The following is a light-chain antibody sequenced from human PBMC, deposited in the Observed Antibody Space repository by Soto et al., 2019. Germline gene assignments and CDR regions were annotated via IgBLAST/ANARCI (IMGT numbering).Light chain of an antibody. CDR1: QSVSSSY. J-gene: IGKJ1*01. V-gene: IGKV3-20*01. Sequence: EIVLAQSPGTLSLSTGERATLSCRASQSVSSSYLAWYQQKPGQAPRLLIYDASTRATGIPDRFSGSGSGTDFTLTISRLEPEDFAVYYCQQYDTSPTFGQGTKVEI. CDR3: QQYDTSPT. CDR2: DAS.